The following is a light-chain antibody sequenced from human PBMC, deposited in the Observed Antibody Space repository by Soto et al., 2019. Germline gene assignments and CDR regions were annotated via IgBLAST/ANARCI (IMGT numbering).Light chain of an antibody. CDR2: GVN. Sequence: QSVLTQPASVSGSPGQSVTISCTGTSSDVGGYNYVSWYQQHPGKAPKLVIYGVNYRPSGVSARFSGSKFQNTASLTISGLQAEDEADYYCISYTVSRSYVFGTGTKSPS. J-gene: IGLJ1*01. CDR1: SSDVGGYNY. V-gene: IGLV2-14*01. CDR3: ISYTVSRSYV.